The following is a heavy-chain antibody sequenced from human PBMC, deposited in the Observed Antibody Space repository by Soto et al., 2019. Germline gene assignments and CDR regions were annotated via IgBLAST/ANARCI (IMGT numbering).Heavy chain of an antibody. V-gene: IGHV3-48*03. CDR1: GFTFSSYE. CDR2: ISSSGSTI. Sequence: GGSLRLSCAASGFTFSSYEMNWVRQAPGKGLEWVSYISSSGSTIYYADSVKGRFTISRDNAKNSLYLQMNSLRAEDTAVYYCARDTSYDFWSGSSPSYYYGMDVWGQGTTVTVSS. CDR3: ARDTSYDFWSGSSPSYYYGMDV. D-gene: IGHD3-3*01. J-gene: IGHJ6*02.